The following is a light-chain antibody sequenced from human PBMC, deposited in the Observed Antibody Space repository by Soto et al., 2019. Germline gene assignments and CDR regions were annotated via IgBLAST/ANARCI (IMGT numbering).Light chain of an antibody. V-gene: IGKV3-15*01. J-gene: IGKJ1*01. CDR3: HQYHICPGT. CDR2: GAS. CDR1: QSVRSN. Sequence: EIVMTQSPATLSVSPGERATLSCRASQSVRSNVAWYQQKPGQAPRLLIYGASTRATGIPASFSGSGSGTDFTLTISSLQSEDFAVYYCHQYHICPGTSGQGPKV.